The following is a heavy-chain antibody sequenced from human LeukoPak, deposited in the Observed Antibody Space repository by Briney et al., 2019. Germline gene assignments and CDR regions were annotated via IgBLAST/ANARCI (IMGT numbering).Heavy chain of an antibody. J-gene: IGHJ6*03. D-gene: IGHD2-8*01. V-gene: IGHV3-21*01. CDR3: ARDNGGSLREYGYYYYMDV. CDR2: ISSSSSYI. CDR1: GFTFSSYS. Sequence: GGSLRLSCAASGFTFSSYSMNWVRQAPGKGLEWVSSISSSSSYIYYADSVKGRFTISRDNAKNSLYLQMNSLRAEDTAVYYCARDNGGSLREYGYYYYMDVWGKGTTVTVSS.